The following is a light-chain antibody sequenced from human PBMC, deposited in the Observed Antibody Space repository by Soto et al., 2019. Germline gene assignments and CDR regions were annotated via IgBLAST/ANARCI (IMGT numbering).Light chain of an antibody. CDR2: GAS. J-gene: IGKJ5*01. CDR3: QQYNNWPAIT. CDR1: QSVSSN. V-gene: IGKV3-15*01. Sequence: EMVVTQSPAPLSVSPGERVTLSCRASQSVSSNLAWYQQKPGQAPRLLIYGASTRATGIPARFSGSGSGTELILTISSLQSEDFAVYYCQQYNNWPAITFGQGTRLEIK.